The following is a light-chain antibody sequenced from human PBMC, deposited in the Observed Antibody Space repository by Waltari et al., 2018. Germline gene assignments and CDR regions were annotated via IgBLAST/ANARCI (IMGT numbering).Light chain of an antibody. CDR3: QQYYTTPIT. Sequence: DIVMTQSPDSLAVSLGERATINCKSSQSVLYSSNNKNYLAWYQQKPRQPPKLLISWASTRESGVPDRFSCSGSGTDFTLTISSLQAEDVAVYYCQQYYTTPITFGQGTRLEIK. J-gene: IGKJ5*01. CDR1: QSVLYSSNNKNY. V-gene: IGKV4-1*01. CDR2: WAS.